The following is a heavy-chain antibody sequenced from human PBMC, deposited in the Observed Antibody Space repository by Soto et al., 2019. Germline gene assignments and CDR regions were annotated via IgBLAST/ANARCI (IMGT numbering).Heavy chain of an antibody. CDR3: ARDEIGCTNSVCRKGYY. V-gene: IGHV1-18*04. CDR1: GYTFTSYG. Sequence: ASVKLSCKASGYTFTSYGISWVRQAPGQGLEWMGWISAYNGNTNYAQKLQGRVTMTTDTSTSTAYMELRSLRSDDTAVYYCARDEIGCTNSVCRKGYYWGQGRLVTVSP. D-gene: IGHD2-8*01. J-gene: IGHJ4*02. CDR2: ISAYNGNT.